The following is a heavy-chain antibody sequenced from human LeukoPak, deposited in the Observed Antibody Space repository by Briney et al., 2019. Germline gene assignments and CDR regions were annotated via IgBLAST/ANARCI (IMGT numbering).Heavy chain of an antibody. Sequence: ASVKVSCKASGYTFTNYHMHWVRQAPGQGLEWMGLLNPSDGSTTYAQKFQGRITMTRDMSTSAVYTELSTLRSEDTAVYYCATGSLGIVVKTYINWFDSWGQGTLVAVSS. V-gene: IGHV1-46*01. CDR3: ATGSLGIVVKTYINWFDS. J-gene: IGHJ5*01. D-gene: IGHD6-19*01. CDR2: LNPSDGST. CDR1: GYTFTNYH.